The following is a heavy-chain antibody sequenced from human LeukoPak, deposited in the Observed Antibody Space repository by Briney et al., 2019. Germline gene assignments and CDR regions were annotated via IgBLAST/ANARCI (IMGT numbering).Heavy chain of an antibody. CDR2: FDPEDGET. V-gene: IGHV1-24*01. D-gene: IGHD6-13*01. CDR3: ATFTPGYSSSCLDY. Sequence: GASVKVSCKVSGYTLTELSMHWVRQAPGKGLEWMGGFDPEDGETIYAQKFQGRVTMTEDTSTDTAYMELSSLRSEDTAVYYCATFTPGYSSSCLDYWGQGTLVTVSS. CDR1: GYTLTELS. J-gene: IGHJ4*02.